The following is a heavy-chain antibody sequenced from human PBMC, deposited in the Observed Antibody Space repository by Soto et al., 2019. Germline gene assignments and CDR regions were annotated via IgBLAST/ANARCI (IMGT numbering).Heavy chain of an antibody. CDR2: INSDGTKT. V-gene: IGHV3-74*01. D-gene: IGHD5-12*01. Sequence: EVQLVESGGTLVQPGGPLRPSCAASEFPLNPSWMHWVRQAQGKGLVWVSRINSDGTKTTYADSVKGRFTISRDNAKNTVYLQMNSLRAEDTAMYYCATVATNSYNWLDPWGQGTLVTVSS. CDR3: ATVATNSYNWLDP. J-gene: IGHJ5*02. CDR1: EFPLNPSW.